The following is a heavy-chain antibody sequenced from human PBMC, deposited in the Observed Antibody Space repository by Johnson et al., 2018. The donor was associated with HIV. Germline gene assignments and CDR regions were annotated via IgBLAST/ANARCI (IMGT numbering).Heavy chain of an antibody. CDR1: GFTFSSYA. CDR3: AKDGWEGYGSGGSCYSDAFDI. J-gene: IGHJ3*02. D-gene: IGHD2-15*01. CDR2: ISGSGGST. V-gene: IGHV3-23*04. Sequence: VQLVESGGGVVQPGGSLRLSCAASGFTFSSYAMSWVRQAPGKGLEWVSSISGSGGSTYYADSVTGRFTISRDNSKNTLYLQMNSMRAEDTAVYYCAKDGWEGYGSGGSCYSDAFDIWGQGTMVTVSS.